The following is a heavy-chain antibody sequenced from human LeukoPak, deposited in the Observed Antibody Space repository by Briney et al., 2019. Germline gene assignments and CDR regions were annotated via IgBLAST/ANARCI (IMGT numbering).Heavy chain of an antibody. J-gene: IGHJ4*02. CDR2: ISYDGSKT. Sequence: GGSLRLSCAASGLTFSSYGMHWVRQAPGKGLEWVAVISYDGSKTYYADSVKGRFTISRDNSKNTLYLQMGSLRAEDMAVYYCARGIAAAGAGDYWGQGTLVTVSS. V-gene: IGHV3-30*03. D-gene: IGHD6-13*01. CDR1: GLTFSSYG. CDR3: ARGIAAAGAGDY.